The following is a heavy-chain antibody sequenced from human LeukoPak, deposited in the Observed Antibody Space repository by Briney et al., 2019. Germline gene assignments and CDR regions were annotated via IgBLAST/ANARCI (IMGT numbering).Heavy chain of an antibody. J-gene: IGHJ4*02. CDR3: ARLLRGSGYYRGHFDY. CDR1: GFSFRDYY. Sequence: GGSLRLSCAASGFSFRDYYMSWIRQAPGKGLEWVSYISSGSSYTNSADSVKGRFTISRDNAKNSLYLQMNSLRAEDTAVYYCARLLRGSGYYRGHFDYWGQGILVTVSS. CDR2: ISSGSSYT. V-gene: IGHV3-11*06. D-gene: IGHD3-22*01.